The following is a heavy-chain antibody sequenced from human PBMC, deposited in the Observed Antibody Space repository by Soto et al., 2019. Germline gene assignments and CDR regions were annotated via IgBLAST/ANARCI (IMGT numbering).Heavy chain of an antibody. CDR2: ISYDGSNK. J-gene: IGHJ4*02. V-gene: IGHV3-30*18. Sequence: QVQLVESGGGVVQPGRSLRLSCAASGFTFSSYNRHWVRQAPGKGLEWVALISYDGSNKYYADSVKGRFTISRDNSKNTLYLQMNSLTAEDTALYYCAKDKGITAQKYYFDYWGQGTLVTVSS. CDR3: AKDKGITAQKYYFDY. CDR1: GFTFSSYN. D-gene: IGHD6-13*01.